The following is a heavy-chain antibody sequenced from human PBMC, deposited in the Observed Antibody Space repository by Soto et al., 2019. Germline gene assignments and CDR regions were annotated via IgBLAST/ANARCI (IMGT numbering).Heavy chain of an antibody. V-gene: IGHV2-70*11. CDR3: ARVLVTAGETYYYYYYMDV. CDR2: IDWDDDK. J-gene: IGHJ6*03. Sequence: SGPTLVNPTQTLTLTCTFSGFSLSTSGMCVSWIRQPPGKALEWLARIDWDDDKYYSTSLKTRLTISKDTSKNQVVLTMTNMDPVDTATYYCARVLVTAGETYYYYYYMDVWGKGTTVTVSS. CDR1: GFSLSTSGMC. D-gene: IGHD3-16*01.